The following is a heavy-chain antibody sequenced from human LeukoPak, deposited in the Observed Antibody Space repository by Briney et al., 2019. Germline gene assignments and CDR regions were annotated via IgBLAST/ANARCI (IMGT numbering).Heavy chain of an antibody. CDR1: GTPLTGSY. CDR3: ARVTEEGDFDY. CDR2: INPNSGGT. J-gene: IGHJ4*02. Sequence: ASVKVSCKASGTPLTGSYMHWVGRAPGQGLDWMGWINPNSGGTNYAQKFQGRVTMTRDTSISTAYMELSRLRSDDTAVYYCARVTEEGDFDYWGQGTLVTVSS. V-gene: IGHV1-2*02.